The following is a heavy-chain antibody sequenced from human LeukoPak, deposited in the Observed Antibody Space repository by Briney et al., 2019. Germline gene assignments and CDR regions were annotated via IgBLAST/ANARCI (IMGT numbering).Heavy chain of an antibody. D-gene: IGHD4-11*01. J-gene: IGHJ6*03. V-gene: IGHV1-2*02. CDR3: ATSAGDYRAGRYYYMGV. CDR2: INPNTAGT. Sequence: ASVKVSCKASGYTFTGYYFHWVRQAPGQGLEWMGWINPNTAGTNYAQKFLGGVTLTWDTSISTAYMELNRLTSDDTAVYYCATSAGDYRAGRYYYMGVWGKGTSVTVSS. CDR1: GYTFTGYY.